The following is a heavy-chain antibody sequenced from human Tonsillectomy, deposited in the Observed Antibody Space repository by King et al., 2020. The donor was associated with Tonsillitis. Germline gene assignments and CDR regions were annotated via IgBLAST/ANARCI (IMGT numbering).Heavy chain of an antibody. V-gene: IGHV4-59*01. J-gene: IGHJ6*03. CDR2: IHDSGTT. D-gene: IGHD2-2*01. Sequence: QLQESGPGLVKPWETLSLTCSVTGTSISNNYWSWIRQPPGKGLEWIGYIHDSGTTNYNPSLKSRVTISVDTSKNQFSLKLSSVTAADTAVYYCARAPNLGYCSSTSCYNYYYYMDVWGKGTTVTVSS. CDR3: ARAPNLGYCSSTSCYNYYYYMDV. CDR1: GTSISNNY.